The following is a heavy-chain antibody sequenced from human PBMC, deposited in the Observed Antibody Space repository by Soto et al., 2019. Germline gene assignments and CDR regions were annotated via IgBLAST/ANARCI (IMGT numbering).Heavy chain of an antibody. J-gene: IGHJ4*02. CDR2: ISYDGSNK. D-gene: IGHD3-3*01. CDR1: GFTFSSYG. V-gene: IGHV3-30*18. Sequence: GGSLRLSCAASGFTFSSYGMHWVRQAPGKGLEWVAVISYDGSNKYYADSVKGRFTISRDNSKNTLYLQMNSLRAEGTAVYYCAKDFWSGYYFLDYWGQGTLVTVSS. CDR3: AKDFWSGYYFLDY.